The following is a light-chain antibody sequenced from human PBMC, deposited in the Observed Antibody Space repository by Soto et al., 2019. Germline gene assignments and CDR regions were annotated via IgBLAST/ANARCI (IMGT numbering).Light chain of an antibody. CDR3: QQYNNWPPWT. J-gene: IGKJ1*01. CDR1: QSVSTN. Sequence: SVMTQSPATLSLSPGERATLSCRASQSVSTNVAWYQQKPGQAPRLLLYGASTRATDIPARFSGSGSGTDFTLTISSLQSEDYAVYYCQQYNNWPPWTFGQGTKVEVK. CDR2: GAS. V-gene: IGKV3-15*01.